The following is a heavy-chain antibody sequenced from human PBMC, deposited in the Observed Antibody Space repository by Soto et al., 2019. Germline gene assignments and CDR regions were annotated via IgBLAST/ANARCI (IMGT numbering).Heavy chain of an antibody. J-gene: IGHJ6*02. CDR3: ARGGRGYSTGMDV. CDR1: GFTFSSYA. D-gene: IGHD2-8*01. Sequence: GGSRRLSCAASGFTFSSYAMHWVRQAPGKGLEWVAVISYDGSNKYYADSVKGRFTISRDNSKNTLYLQMNSLRAEDRAVYYCARGGRGYSTGMDVWGQGTTVTVSS. CDR2: ISYDGSNK. V-gene: IGHV3-30-3*01.